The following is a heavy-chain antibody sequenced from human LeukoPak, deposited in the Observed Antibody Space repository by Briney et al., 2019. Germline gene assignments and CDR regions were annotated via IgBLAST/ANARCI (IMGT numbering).Heavy chain of an antibody. CDR3: AKDSHYDILTGYIDY. CDR2: ISWNSGST. D-gene: IGHD3-9*01. V-gene: IGHV3-9*01. J-gene: IGHJ4*02. CDR1: GFTFDDYA. Sequence: PGRSLRLSCAASGFTFDDYAMHWVRQAPGKGLEWVSGISWNSGSTGYADSVKGRFTISRDNAKNSLYLQMNSLRAEDTALYYCAKDSHYDILTGYIDYWGQGTLATVSS.